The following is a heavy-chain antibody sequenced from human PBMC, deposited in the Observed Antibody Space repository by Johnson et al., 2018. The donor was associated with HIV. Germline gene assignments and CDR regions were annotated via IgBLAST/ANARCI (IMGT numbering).Heavy chain of an antibody. Sequence: EVQLVESGGGLVQPGGSLRLSCAASGFTFSSYWMHWVRQAPGKGLVWVSRINSDGSSTTYADSVKGRFTISRDNSKNTLYVQMNSLRAEDTAVYYCARGIQPDAFDIWGQGTMVTVSS. J-gene: IGHJ3*02. D-gene: IGHD2-2*01. CDR2: INSDGSST. V-gene: IGHV3-74*02. CDR1: GFTFSSYW. CDR3: ARGIQPDAFDI.